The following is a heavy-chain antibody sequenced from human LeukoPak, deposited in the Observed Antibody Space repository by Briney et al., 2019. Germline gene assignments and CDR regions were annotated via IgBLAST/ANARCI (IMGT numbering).Heavy chain of an antibody. CDR2: IYPGDSDT. V-gene: IGHV5-51*01. Sequence: GESLKISCKASGSSFTNYWIGWVRQMPGKGLEWVGLIYPGDSDTTYSPSVQGQVTISADKSISTAYLQWSSLKASDTVMYYGAIPARCSGGVCSSRDAFDVWGQGTVVTVSS. D-gene: IGHD2-15*01. CDR1: GSSFTNYW. CDR3: AIPARCSGGVCSSRDAFDV. J-gene: IGHJ3*01.